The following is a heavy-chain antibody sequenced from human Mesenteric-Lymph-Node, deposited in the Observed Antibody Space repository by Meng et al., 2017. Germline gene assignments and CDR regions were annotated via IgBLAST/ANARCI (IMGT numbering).Heavy chain of an antibody. CDR2: IYPGDSDT. Sequence: GGSLRLSCKGSGYSFTSYWVGWVRQMPGKGLEWMGIIYPGDSDTRYSPSFQGQVTISADKSISTAYLQWSSLKASDTAMYYCARGPSGSYYRHFDYWGQGTLVTVSS. CDR3: ARGPSGSYYRHFDY. J-gene: IGHJ4*02. D-gene: IGHD1-26*01. V-gene: IGHV5-51*01. CDR1: GYSFTSYW.